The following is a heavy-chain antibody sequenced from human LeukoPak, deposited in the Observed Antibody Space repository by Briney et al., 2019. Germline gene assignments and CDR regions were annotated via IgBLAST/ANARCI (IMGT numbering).Heavy chain of an antibody. CDR1: GFTFSSYW. CDR3: ARDYGDHDYYYYYMDV. D-gene: IGHD4-17*01. Sequence: TGGSLRLSCAASGFTFSSYWMSWVRQAPGKGLEWVANIKQDGSEKYYVDSVKGRFTISRDNAKNSLYLQMNSLRAEDTAVYYCARDYGDHDYYYYYMDVWGKGTTVTISS. J-gene: IGHJ6*03. CDR2: IKQDGSEK. V-gene: IGHV3-7*01.